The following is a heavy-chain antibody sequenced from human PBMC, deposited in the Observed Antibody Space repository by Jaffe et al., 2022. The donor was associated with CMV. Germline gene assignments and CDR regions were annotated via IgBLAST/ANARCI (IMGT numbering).Heavy chain of an antibody. J-gene: IGHJ4*02. CDR2: ISGSGGST. V-gene: IGHV3-23*01. CDR1: GFTFSSYA. D-gene: IGHD2-15*01. Sequence: EVQLLESGGGLVQPGGSLRLSCAASGFTFSSYAMSWVRQAPGKGLEWVSAISGSGGSTYYADSVKGRFTISRDNSKNTLYLQMNSLRAEDTAVYYCAKGMTSCSGGSCYFAEPAIPTDGWGQGTLVTVSS. CDR3: AKGMTSCSGGSCYFAEPAIPTDG.